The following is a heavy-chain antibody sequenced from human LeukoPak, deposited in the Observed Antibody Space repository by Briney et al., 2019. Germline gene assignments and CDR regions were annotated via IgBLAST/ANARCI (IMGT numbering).Heavy chain of an antibody. V-gene: IGHV3-74*01. D-gene: IGHD5-18*01. CDR3: AKLASYGPPDY. Sequence: GGSLRLSCAASGFTFSSYWMHWVRQAPGKGLVWVSRINSDGSSTSYADSVKGRFTISRDNSKNTLYLQMNSLRAEDTAVYYCAKLASYGPPDYWGQGTLVTVSS. CDR2: INSDGSST. CDR1: GFTFSSYW. J-gene: IGHJ4*02.